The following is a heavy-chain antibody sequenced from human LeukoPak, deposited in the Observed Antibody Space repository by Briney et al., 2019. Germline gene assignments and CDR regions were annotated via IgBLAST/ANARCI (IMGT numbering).Heavy chain of an antibody. Sequence: PSETLSLTCTVSGGSISSGDYYWSWIRQPPGKGLEWIGYIYYSGSTDYNPSLKSRVIISIDTSKNQFSLKLSSVTAADTAVYYCARNWNYMMGWFDPWGQGTVVTVSS. CDR1: GGSISSGDYY. CDR3: ARNWNYMMGWFDP. D-gene: IGHD1-7*01. CDR2: IYYSGST. J-gene: IGHJ5*02. V-gene: IGHV4-61*08.